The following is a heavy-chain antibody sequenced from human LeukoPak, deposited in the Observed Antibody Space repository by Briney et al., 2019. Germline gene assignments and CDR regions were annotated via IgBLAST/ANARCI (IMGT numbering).Heavy chain of an antibody. CDR1: GYTFTTYS. V-gene: IGHV1-18*01. D-gene: IGHD6-19*01. Sequence: GASVKVSCKASGYTFTTYSVNWVRQAPGQGLEWMGWISGYSGNTNYAQKLQGRVTMTTDTSTSTAYMELRSLRSDDTTIYYCARGYSSRRDYYFDYWGQGTLVTVSS. CDR2: ISGYSGNT. J-gene: IGHJ4*02. CDR3: ARGYSSRRDYYFDY.